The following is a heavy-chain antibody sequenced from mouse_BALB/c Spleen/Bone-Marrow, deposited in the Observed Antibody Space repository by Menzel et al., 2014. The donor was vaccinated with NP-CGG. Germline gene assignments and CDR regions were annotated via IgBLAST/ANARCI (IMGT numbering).Heavy chain of an antibody. CDR1: GFTFSNYW. J-gene: IGHJ2*01. Sequence: EVKVEESGGGLVRPGGSMKLSCVASGFTFSNYWMNWVRQSPEKGLEWVAEIRLKSNNYAAHYAESVKGRFTISRDDSKSSVYLQMNNLRAEDTGIYYCTVPFGPGFDYWGQGTTLTVSS. CDR2: IRLKSNNYAA. CDR3: TVPFGPGFDY. V-gene: IGHV6-6*02.